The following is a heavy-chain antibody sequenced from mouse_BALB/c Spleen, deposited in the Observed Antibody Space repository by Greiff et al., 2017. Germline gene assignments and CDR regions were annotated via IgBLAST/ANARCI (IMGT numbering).Heavy chain of an antibody. CDR3: AREYGNRYAMDY. CDR2: IWAGGST. Sequence: VKLMESGPGLVAPSQSLSITCTVSGFSLTSYGVHWVRQPPGKGLEWLGVIWAGGSTNYNSALMSRLSISKDNSKSQVFLKMNSLQTDDTAMYFCAREYGNRYAMDYWGQGTSVTVSS. J-gene: IGHJ4*01. CDR1: GFSLTSYG. D-gene: IGHD2-10*02. V-gene: IGHV2-9*02.